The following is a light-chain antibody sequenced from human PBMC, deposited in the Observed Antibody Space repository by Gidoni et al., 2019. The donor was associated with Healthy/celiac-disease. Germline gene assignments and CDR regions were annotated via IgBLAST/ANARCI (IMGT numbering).Light chain of an antibody. CDR3: CSYAGSSLNWV. J-gene: IGLJ3*02. CDR1: SSDVGGYNY. V-gene: IGLV2-11*01. Sequence: SALTQPRSVSGSPGQSVTISCTGTSSDVGGYNYVSWYQQHPGKAPILMIYDVSKRPSGVPDRFSGSKSGNTASLTISGLQAEDEADYYGCSYAGSSLNWVFGGGTKLTVL. CDR2: DVS.